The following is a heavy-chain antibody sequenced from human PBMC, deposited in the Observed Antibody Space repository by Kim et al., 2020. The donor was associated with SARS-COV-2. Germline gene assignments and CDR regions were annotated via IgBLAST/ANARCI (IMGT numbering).Heavy chain of an antibody. CDR1: GFTFDDYA. CDR3: AKDIGGDSYGAYYYYGMDV. V-gene: IGHV3-43*02. Sequence: GGSLRLSCAASGFTFDDYAMHWVRQAPGKGLEWVSLISGDGGSTYYADSVKGRFTISRDNSKNSLYLQMNSLRTEDTALYYCAKDIGGDSYGAYYYYGMDVWGQGTTVTVSS. J-gene: IGHJ6*02. CDR2: ISGDGGST. D-gene: IGHD5-18*01.